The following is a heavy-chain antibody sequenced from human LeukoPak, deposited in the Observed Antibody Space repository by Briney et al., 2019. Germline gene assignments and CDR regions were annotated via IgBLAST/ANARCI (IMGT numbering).Heavy chain of an antibody. J-gene: IGHJ3*02. D-gene: IGHD4-23*01. CDR3: ARRLLGWGDAFDN. CDR1: GGSISSHY. CDR2: IYYSGST. V-gene: IGHV4-59*11. Sequence: PSETLSLTCTVSGGSISSHYWSWIRQPPGKGLEWIGYIYYSGSTNYNPSLKSRVTISVDTSKNQFSLKLSSVTAADTAVYYCARRLLGWGDAFDNWGQGTMVTVSS.